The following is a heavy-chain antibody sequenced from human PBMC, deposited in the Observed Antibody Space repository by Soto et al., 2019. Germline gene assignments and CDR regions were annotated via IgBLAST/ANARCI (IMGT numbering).Heavy chain of an antibody. CDR3: VRDGLDYYDTERLYFDN. CDR1: GFTFSRFA. V-gene: IGHV3-23*01. Sequence: EVQLLESGGGLGQPGGSLRLSCAGSGFTFSRFAMSWVRQVPGKGLEWVSAISGSGQTTYYADSVKGRFTVSRDNSNNTLYLQMNSLRAEDTATYYCVRDGLDYYDTERLYFDNWGQGTLVTVSS. CDR2: ISGSGQTT. D-gene: IGHD3-22*01. J-gene: IGHJ4*02.